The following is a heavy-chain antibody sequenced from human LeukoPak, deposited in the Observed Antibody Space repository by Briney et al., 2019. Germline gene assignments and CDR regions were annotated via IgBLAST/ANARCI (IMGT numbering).Heavy chain of an antibody. D-gene: IGHD2-2*01. CDR2: ISNVGTE. CDR3: ARRTGDTRFCSRFSCFLPDY. Sequence: GGSLRLSCAASRFTFSDFGMNWVRQAPGKGLEWVASISNVGTEFYADSVKGRFAISRDTSTNTLSLQMNSLRAENTAVYFCARRTGDTRFCSRFSCFLPDYWGQGTLVTVSS. J-gene: IGHJ4*02. V-gene: IGHV3-30*01. CDR1: RFTFSDFG.